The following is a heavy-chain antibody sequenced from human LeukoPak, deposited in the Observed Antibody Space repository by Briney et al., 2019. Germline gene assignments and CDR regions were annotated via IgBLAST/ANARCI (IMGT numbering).Heavy chain of an antibody. D-gene: IGHD3-22*01. Sequence: GGSLRLSCAASGFTFSSYWMSWVRQAPGKGLEWVANIKQDGSEKYYVDSVKGRFTISRDNAKNSLYLQMNSLRAEDTAVYYCAREFPYYYDSSGYLYCFDYWGQGTLVTVSS. CDR3: AREFPYYYDSSGYLYCFDY. V-gene: IGHV3-7*01. CDR1: GFTFSSYW. J-gene: IGHJ4*02. CDR2: IKQDGSEK.